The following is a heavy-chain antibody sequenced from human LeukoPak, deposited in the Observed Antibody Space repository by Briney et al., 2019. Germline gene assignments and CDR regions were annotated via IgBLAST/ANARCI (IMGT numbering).Heavy chain of an antibody. J-gene: IGHJ4*02. V-gene: IGHV4-38-2*02. D-gene: IGHD2-15*01. CDR2: LYHSGST. CDR1: GYSITSDYS. CDR3: ARDHCSGGACYYFDY. Sequence: SETLSLTCTVSGYSITSDYSWGWIRQPPGKGLEWIGSLYHSGSTYYNPSLMSRVTMSMDTSKSQFSLKLSSVTATDTAVYYCARDHCSGGACYYFDYWGQGTLVTVSS.